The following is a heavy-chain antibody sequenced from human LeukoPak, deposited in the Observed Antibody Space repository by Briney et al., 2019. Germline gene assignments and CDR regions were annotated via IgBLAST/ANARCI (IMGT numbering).Heavy chain of an antibody. V-gene: IGHV4-39*01. CDR3: ARGSLYYDFWSGYSSQGYSDY. CDR1: GGSISSSSYY. CDR2: IYYSGST. D-gene: IGHD3-3*01. J-gene: IGHJ4*02. Sequence: SETLSLTCTVSGGSISSSSYYWGWIRQPPGKGLEWIGSIYYSGSTYYNPSLKSRVTISVDTSKNQFSLKLSSVTAADTAVYYCARGSLYYDFWSGYSSQGYSDYWGQGTLVTVSS.